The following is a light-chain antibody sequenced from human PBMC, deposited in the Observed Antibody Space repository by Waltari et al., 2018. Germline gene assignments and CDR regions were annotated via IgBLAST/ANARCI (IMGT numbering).Light chain of an antibody. J-gene: IGKJ5*01. CDR3: QQYSQSPIT. V-gene: IGKV3-20*01. CDR1: QSVTSTY. Sequence: EIVLTQSPGTLSLSPGDRATLSCRASQSVTSTYLAGYQQKPGRSPRLLIYGASSRATGVPDRFSGGGSATDFTLTITRLEPEDFAVYYCQQYSQSPITFGQGTRLDNK. CDR2: GAS.